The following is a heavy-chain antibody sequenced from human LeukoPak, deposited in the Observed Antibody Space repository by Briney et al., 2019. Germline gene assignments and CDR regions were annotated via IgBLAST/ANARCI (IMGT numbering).Heavy chain of an antibody. CDR2: IHPSGML. CDR1: GASFNSDDQY. V-gene: IGHV4-31*03. CDR3: SRGLDSRKLGY. J-gene: IGHJ4*02. D-gene: IGHD3-22*01. Sequence: SETLSLTCTVSGASFNSDDQYWNWIRQSPGKALEWIGSIHPSGMLYNNPSLESRVTMSRDTSKNQFSLNLSSVTAADTAVYFCSRGLDSRKLGYWGQGILVTVSS.